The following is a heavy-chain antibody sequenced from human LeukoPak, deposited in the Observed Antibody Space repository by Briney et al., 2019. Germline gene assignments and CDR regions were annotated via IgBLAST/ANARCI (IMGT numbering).Heavy chain of an antibody. CDR3: ANSYTVTTSPFDY. CDR1: GFTFSSYA. CDR2: ISGSGGST. V-gene: IGHV3-23*01. D-gene: IGHD4-17*01. J-gene: IGHJ4*02. Sequence: GGSLRLSCAASGFTFSSYAMSWVRQAPGKGLEWVSAISGSGGSTYNADSVKGRFTISRDNSKNTLYLQMNSLRAEDTAVYFCANSYTVTTSPFDYWGQGTLVSVSS.